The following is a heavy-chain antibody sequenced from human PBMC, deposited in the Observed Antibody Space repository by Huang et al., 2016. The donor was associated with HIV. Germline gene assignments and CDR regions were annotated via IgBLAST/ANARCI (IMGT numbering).Heavy chain of an antibody. V-gene: IGHV4-34*01. D-gene: IGHD6-19*01. J-gene: IGHJ4*02. CDR1: GGSFSGYY. CDR3: AREKAADSAWYGVYYFDY. CDR2: INHIGKT. Sequence: QVQLRQWGAGLVKPSETLSLTCAVYGGSFSGYYWTWIRQSPGKGLEWIVEINHIGKTNYQPSLKSRVTMSKDTAKNQFSLQLTSVSAADTGVYFCAREKAADSAWYGVYYFDYWGEGALVTVTS.